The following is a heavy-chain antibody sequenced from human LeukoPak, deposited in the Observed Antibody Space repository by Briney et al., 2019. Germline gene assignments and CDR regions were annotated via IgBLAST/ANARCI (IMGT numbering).Heavy chain of an antibody. D-gene: IGHD1-26*01. CDR3: ARLVGAERYLADY. CDR2: ISYDGSNK. CDR1: GFTFSSYA. J-gene: IGHJ4*02. Sequence: GGSLRFSCAASGFTFSSYAMHWVRQAPGKGLEWVAVISYDGSNKYYADSVKGRFTISRDNSKNTLYLQMNSLRAEDTAVYYCARLVGAERYLADYWGQGTLVTVSS. V-gene: IGHV3-30-3*01.